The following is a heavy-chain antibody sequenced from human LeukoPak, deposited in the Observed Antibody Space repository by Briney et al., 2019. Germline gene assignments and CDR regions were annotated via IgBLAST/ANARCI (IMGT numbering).Heavy chain of an antibody. J-gene: IGHJ4*02. CDR1: GGSFSGYY. D-gene: IGHD3-9*01. V-gene: IGHV4-34*01. CDR2: IYYSGST. Sequence: SETLSLTCAVYGGSFSGYYWSWIRQPPGKGLEWIGSIYYSGSTYYNPSLKSRVTISVDTSKNQFSLKLSSVTAADTAVYYCARGEMGGDYDILTGMPYYFDYWGQGTLVTVSS. CDR3: ARGEMGGDYDILTGMPYYFDY.